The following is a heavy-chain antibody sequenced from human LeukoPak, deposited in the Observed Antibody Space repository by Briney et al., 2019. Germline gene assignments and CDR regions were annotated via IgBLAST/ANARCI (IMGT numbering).Heavy chain of an antibody. Sequence: PSETLSLTCTVSGGSISSSSYYWGWIRQPPGKGLEWIGSIYYSGSTYYNPSLKSRVTISVDTSKNQFSLKLSSVTAADTAVYYCARDEIDSSGYPKAFDIWGQGTMVTVSS. CDR2: IYYSGST. D-gene: IGHD3-22*01. V-gene: IGHV4-39*07. J-gene: IGHJ3*02. CDR1: GGSISSSSYY. CDR3: ARDEIDSSGYPKAFDI.